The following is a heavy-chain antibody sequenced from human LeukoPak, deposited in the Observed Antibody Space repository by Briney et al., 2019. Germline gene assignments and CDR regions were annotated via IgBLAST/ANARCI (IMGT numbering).Heavy chain of an antibody. Sequence: PGGSLRLSCAVSGFTFSNYAMTWVRQAPGRGLEWVSSVDGGGGGTYYADSVKGRFTISRDNSKDTLYLQMNGLRAEDTAVYFCAKQSAGSAAWYSLHYDFWGQGTLVTVSS. D-gene: IGHD6-13*01. CDR3: AKQSAGSAAWYSLHYDF. CDR1: GFTFSNYA. V-gene: IGHV3-23*01. CDR2: VDGGGGGT. J-gene: IGHJ4*02.